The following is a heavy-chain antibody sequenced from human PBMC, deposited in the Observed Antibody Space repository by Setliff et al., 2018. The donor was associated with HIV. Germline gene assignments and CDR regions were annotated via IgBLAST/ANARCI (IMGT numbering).Heavy chain of an antibody. D-gene: IGHD3-3*01. CDR1: GFTFSSYS. Sequence: GGSLRLSCAASGFTFSSYSMNWVRQAPGKGLEWVANIKQDGSEKYYVDSVKGRFTISRDNAKNSLYLQMNSLRAEDTAVYYCARDVLQFLEWLQSDAFDIWGQGTMVTVSS. J-gene: IGHJ3*02. CDR3: ARDVLQFLEWLQSDAFDI. CDR2: IKQDGSEK. V-gene: IGHV3-7*01.